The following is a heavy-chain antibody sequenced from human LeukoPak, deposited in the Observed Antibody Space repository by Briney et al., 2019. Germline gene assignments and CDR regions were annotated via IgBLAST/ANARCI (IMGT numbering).Heavy chain of an antibody. CDR3: ARENTVTPYYFDY. CDR2: IIPIFGTA. J-gene: IGHJ4*02. CDR1: GGTFSSYA. Sequence: VASVKASCKAPGGTFSSYAISWVRQAPGQGLEWMGGIIPIFGTANYAQKFQGRVTITTDESTSTAYMELSSLRSEDTAVYYCARENTVTPYYFDYWGQGTLVTVSS. D-gene: IGHD4-17*01. V-gene: IGHV1-69*05.